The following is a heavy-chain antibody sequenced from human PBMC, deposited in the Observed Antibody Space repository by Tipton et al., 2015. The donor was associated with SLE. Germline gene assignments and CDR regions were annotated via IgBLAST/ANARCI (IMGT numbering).Heavy chain of an antibody. V-gene: IGHV4-59*01. D-gene: IGHD6-13*01. Sequence: TLSLTCTVSGGSISSYYWSWIRQPPGKGLEWIGYIYYSGSTNYNPSLKSRVTISVDTSKNQFSLELSSVTAADTAVYYCARASSSWYSPFDYWGQGTLVTVSS. CDR3: ARASSSWYSPFDY. J-gene: IGHJ4*02. CDR1: GGSISSYY. CDR2: IYYSGST.